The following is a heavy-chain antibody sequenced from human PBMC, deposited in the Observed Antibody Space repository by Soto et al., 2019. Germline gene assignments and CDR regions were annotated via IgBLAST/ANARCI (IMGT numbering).Heavy chain of an antibody. D-gene: IGHD2-21*02. V-gene: IGHV4-30-4*01. CDR2: IYYSGST. CDR1: GGSISGGDYY. J-gene: IGHJ4*02. Sequence: SETLALGCTVSGGSISGGDYYWSWIRQPPGKGLEWIGYIYYSGSTYYNPSLKSRVTISVDTSKNQFSLKLSSVTAADTAVYYCAREPYGGNSGFDYWGQGTLVTVSS. CDR3: AREPYGGNSGFDY.